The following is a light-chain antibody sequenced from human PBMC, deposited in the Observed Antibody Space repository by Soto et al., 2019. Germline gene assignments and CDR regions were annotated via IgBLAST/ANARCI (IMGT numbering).Light chain of an antibody. CDR2: GAS. Sequence: ERVLTQSPATLSVSPGDRATLSCRASQSVSSDLAWFQQKPGQAPRLLIYGASTRATGIPARFSGSGSGTEFTLTISSLQSEDFAIYYCQQYNNWPLTFGGGTKVEIK. J-gene: IGKJ4*01. CDR1: QSVSSD. CDR3: QQYNNWPLT. V-gene: IGKV3-15*01.